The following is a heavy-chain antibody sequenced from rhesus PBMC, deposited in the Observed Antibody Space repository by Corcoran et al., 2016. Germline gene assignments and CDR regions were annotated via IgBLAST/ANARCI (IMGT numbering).Heavy chain of an antibody. CDR1: GYSISSGYY. Sequence: VQLQESGPGLVKPSETLSLTCAVSGYSISSGYYWGGIRQPPGKGLEYIGYISGSSGSTYYNPSLKRRVTISKDTSKNQFSLKLSSVTAADKAVYYCAREYYEDDYGYYYPFDYWGQGVLVTVSS. CDR2: ISGSSGST. J-gene: IGHJ4*01. D-gene: IGHD3-9*01. V-gene: IGHV4-99*02. CDR3: AREYYEDDYGYYYPFDY.